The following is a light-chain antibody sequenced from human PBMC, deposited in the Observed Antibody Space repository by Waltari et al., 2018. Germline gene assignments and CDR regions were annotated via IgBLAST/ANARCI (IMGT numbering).Light chain of an antibody. CDR1: ESVTAFGINL. CDR3: LQSKNSLT. CDR2: QTS. J-gene: IGKJ1*01. Sequence: DIVLTQSPASLAVSPGQRATITCRASESVTAFGINLIHWYQQKPGQPPKLLIYQTSNKDTGVPARFSGSGSGADFTLTINPVEADDAADYYCLQSKNSLTFGQGTKVEIK. V-gene: IGKV3D-20*02.